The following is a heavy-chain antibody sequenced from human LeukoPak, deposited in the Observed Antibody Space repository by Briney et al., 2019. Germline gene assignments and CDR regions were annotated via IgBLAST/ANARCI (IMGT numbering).Heavy chain of an antibody. J-gene: IGHJ4*02. V-gene: IGHV4-59*01. CDR1: GGSMSTYY. D-gene: IGHD3-10*01. CDR3: ARVVYSGSWGYFDY. Sequence: SQTLSLTCTVSGGSMSTYYWSWIRQSPGKGLEWIGYIYYSGSTSYNPSLKSRLTISIDTSKTQFYLKLSSVTAADTAVYYCARVVYSGSWGYFDYWGQGILVTVSS. CDR2: IYYSGST.